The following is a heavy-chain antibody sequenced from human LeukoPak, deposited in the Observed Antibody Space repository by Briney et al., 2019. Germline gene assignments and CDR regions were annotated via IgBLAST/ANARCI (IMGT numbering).Heavy chain of an antibody. CDR1: GFTFSRFA. Sequence: GGSLRLSCEASGFTFSRFAMSWVRQAPGKGLEWGSSISGSDRTTYYADSVKGRFTISRDNSKNILYLQMNSLRADDTALYYCAKDGNYLDSSGYLIPFDYWGLGTLVTVSS. D-gene: IGHD3-22*01. V-gene: IGHV3-23*01. CDR3: AKDGNYLDSSGYLIPFDY. CDR2: ISGSDRTT. J-gene: IGHJ4*02.